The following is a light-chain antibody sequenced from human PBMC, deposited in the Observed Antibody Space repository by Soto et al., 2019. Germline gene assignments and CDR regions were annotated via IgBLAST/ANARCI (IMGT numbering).Light chain of an antibody. V-gene: IGKV3-20*01. CDR1: QSVSSSY. CDR3: QQYGTSPFT. J-gene: IGKJ3*01. CDR2: GAS. Sequence: EIVLTQPPGTLSLSPGERATLSCRASQSVSSSYLAWYQQKPGQAPRLLIYGASSRATGIPDRFSGSGSGTDFTLTISRVEPEDVAVYYCQQYGTSPFTFGPGTKVDIK.